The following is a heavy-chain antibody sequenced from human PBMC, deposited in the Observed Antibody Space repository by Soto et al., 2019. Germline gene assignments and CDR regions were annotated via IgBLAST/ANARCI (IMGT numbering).Heavy chain of an antibody. V-gene: IGHV4-31*03. J-gene: IGHJ5*01. D-gene: IGHD3-3*01. CDR1: GGSISSGGYY. Sequence: PSETLSLTCTVSGGSISSGGYYWSWIRQHPGKGLEWIGYIYYSGSTYYNPSLKSRVTISVDTSKNQFSLKLSSVTAADTAVYYCARQDFWSGYNWFDYWGQGTLVTVSS. CDR3: ARQDFWSGYNWFDY. CDR2: IYYSGST.